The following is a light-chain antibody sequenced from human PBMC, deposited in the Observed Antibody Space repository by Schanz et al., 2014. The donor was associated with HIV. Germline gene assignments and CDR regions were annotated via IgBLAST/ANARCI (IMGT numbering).Light chain of an antibody. CDR2: EVS. CDR1: SSDVGGHNY. Sequence: QSVLTQPPSASGSPGQSVTISCTGTSSDVGGHNYVSWYQHHPGKAPKLIIFEVSERPSGVPDRFSGSKSGNTASLTVSGLQAEDEADYYCSSYGGGDTLLFGGGTKLTVL. CDR3: SSYGGGDTLL. V-gene: IGLV2-8*01. J-gene: IGLJ3*02.